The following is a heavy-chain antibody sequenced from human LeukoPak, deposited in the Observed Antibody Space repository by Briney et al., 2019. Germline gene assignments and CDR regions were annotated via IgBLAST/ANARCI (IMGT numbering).Heavy chain of an antibody. J-gene: IGHJ6*03. CDR3: ARGRVTAIYYYYYYMDV. V-gene: IGHV3-48*01. D-gene: IGHD2-21*02. CDR2: ISSSSSTI. Sequence: SGGSLRLSCAASGFTFSSYEMNWVRQAPGKGLEWVSYISSSSSTIYYADSVKGRFTISRDNAKNSLYLQMNSLRAEDTAVYYCARGRVTAIYYYYYYMDVWGKGTTVTVSS. CDR1: GFTFSSYE.